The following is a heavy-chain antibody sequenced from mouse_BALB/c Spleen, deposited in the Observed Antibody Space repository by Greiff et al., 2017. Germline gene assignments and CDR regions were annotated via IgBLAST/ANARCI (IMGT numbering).Heavy chain of an antibody. V-gene: IGHV14-3*02. CDR2: IDPANGNT. Sequence: VQLKQSGAELVKPGASVKLSCTASGFNIKDTYMHWVKQRPEQGLEWIGRIDPANGNTKYDPKFQGKATITADTSSNTAYLQLSSLTSEDTAVYYCASYARDYFDYWGQGTTLTVSS. D-gene: IGHD2-12*01. CDR1: GFNIKDTY. CDR3: ASYARDYFDY. J-gene: IGHJ2*01.